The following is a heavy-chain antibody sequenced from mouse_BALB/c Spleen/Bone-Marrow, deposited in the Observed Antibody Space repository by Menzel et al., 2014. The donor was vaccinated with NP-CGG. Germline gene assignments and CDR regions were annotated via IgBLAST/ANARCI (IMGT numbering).Heavy chain of an antibody. CDR2: IWAGGST. CDR3: ARVGDSDYAMDY. Sequence: QVQLQQSGPGLVAPSQSLSITCTVSGFSLSHYGVHWVRQPPGKGLEWLGVIWAGGSTNYISALMSRLTFSKDNSKSXVFLKMHSLQTDDTAMYFCARVGDSDYAMDYWGQGTSVTVSS. CDR1: GFSLSHYG. V-gene: IGHV2-9*02. J-gene: IGHJ4*01. D-gene: IGHD2-13*01.